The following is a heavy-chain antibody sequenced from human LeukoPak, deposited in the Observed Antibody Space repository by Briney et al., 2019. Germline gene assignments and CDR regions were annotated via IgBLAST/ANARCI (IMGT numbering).Heavy chain of an antibody. J-gene: IGHJ3*02. V-gene: IGHV3-21*01. CDR2: ISSSSSYI. D-gene: IGHD3-22*01. Sequence: GGSLRLSCAASGFTFSSYSMTWVRQAPGKGLEWVSSISSSSSYIYYADSVKGRFTISRDNAKNSLYLQMNSLRAEDTAVYYCAREGYYDSSGYPNDAFDIWGQGTMVTVSS. CDR3: AREGYYDSSGYPNDAFDI. CDR1: GFTFSSYS.